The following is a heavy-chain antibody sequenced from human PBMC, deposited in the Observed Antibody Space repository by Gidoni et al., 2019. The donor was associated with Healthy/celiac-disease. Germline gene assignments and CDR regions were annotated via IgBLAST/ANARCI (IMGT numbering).Heavy chain of an antibody. CDR3: ARSELAAAGTSSLDY. CDR1: GYTFTGYY. Sequence: QVQLVQSGAEVKKPGASVKVSCKASGYTFTGYYMHWVRQAPGQGLEWTGWINPNSGGTNYAQKFQGWVTMTRDTSISTAYMELSRLRSDDTAVYYCARSELAAAGTSSLDYWGQGTLVTVSS. CDR2: INPNSGGT. V-gene: IGHV1-2*04. J-gene: IGHJ4*01. D-gene: IGHD6-13*01.